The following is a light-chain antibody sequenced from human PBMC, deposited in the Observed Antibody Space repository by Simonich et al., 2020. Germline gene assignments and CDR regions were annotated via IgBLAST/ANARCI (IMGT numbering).Light chain of an antibody. CDR3: QAWDSSTYVV. J-gene: IGLJ2*01. CDR1: KLGDKY. CDR2: QYS. V-gene: IGLV3-1*01. Sequence: SYELTQPPSVSVSPGQTASIPCSGDKLGDKYACWYQQKPGQSPVLVLYQYSKRPSGIPERFSGSNSGNTATLTISGTQAMDEADYYCQAWDSSTYVVFGGGTKLTVL.